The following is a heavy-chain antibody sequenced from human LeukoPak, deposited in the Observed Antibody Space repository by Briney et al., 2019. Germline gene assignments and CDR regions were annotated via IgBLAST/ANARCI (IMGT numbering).Heavy chain of an antibody. CDR2: ISAYNGNT. J-gene: IGHJ4*02. CDR1: GYTFTSYG. CDR3: ARRGYDFWSANHFDY. D-gene: IGHD3-3*01. V-gene: IGHV1-18*01. Sequence: ASVKVSCKASGYTFTSYGIIWVRQAPGQGLEWMGWISAYNGNTNYAQKLQGRVTMTTDTSTSTAYMELRSLRSDDTAVYYCARRGYDFWSANHFDYWGQGTLVTVSS.